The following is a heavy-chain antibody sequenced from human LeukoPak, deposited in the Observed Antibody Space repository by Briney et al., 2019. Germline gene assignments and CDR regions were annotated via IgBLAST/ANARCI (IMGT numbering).Heavy chain of an antibody. CDR3: AKSIRGLPGAFDI. J-gene: IGHJ3*02. V-gene: IGHV3-30*04. CDR2: ISYDGSNK. D-gene: IGHD3-16*01. Sequence: GGSLRLSCAASGFTFSSYAMHWVRQAPGKGLEWVAVISYDGSNKYYADSVKGRFTISRDNSKNTLYLQMSSLRAGDTAVYYCAKSIRGLPGAFDIWGQGTMVTVST. CDR1: GFTFSSYA.